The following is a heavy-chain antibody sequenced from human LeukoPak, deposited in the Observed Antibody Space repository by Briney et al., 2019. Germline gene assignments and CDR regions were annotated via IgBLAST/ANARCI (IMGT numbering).Heavy chain of an antibody. J-gene: IGHJ4*02. CDR2: INPNSGGT. V-gene: IGHV1-2*02. D-gene: IGHD1-26*01. CDR1: GYTFTGYY. Sequence: ASVKVSCKASGYTFTGYYMHWVRQAPGQGLEWMGWINPNSGGTNYAQKFQGRVTMTRDTSISTAYMELSRLRSDDTAVYYCARWGPYSGSYFDYWGQGTLVTVSS. CDR3: ARWGPYSGSYFDY.